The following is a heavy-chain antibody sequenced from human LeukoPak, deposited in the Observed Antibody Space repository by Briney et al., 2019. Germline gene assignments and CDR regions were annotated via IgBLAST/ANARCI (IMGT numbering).Heavy chain of an antibody. CDR3: ARDRI. D-gene: IGHD2-15*01. V-gene: IGHV3-21*01. Sequence: GGSLRLSCAGSGFSVSYNFMSWVRQAPGKGLEWVSAISGSGGSTYYADSVKGRFTISRDNAKNSLYLQMNSLRAEDTAVYYCARDRIWGQGTLVTVSS. CDR1: GFSVSYNF. CDR2: ISGSGGST. J-gene: IGHJ4*02.